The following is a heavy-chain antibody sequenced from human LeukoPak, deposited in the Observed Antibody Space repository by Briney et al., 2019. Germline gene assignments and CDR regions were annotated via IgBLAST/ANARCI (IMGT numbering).Heavy chain of an antibody. CDR3: ARSGSGSGSWCSFDY. Sequence: PSQTLSHTRAISGDSVSRIMDRSKWIRQSPSRGLEWLGRTYYGSKWYNDYAVSVKSQIAINPDPSKNQFYLQLNSVTPEDTAVYYCARSGSGSGSWCSFDYYGLGTLITVSS. J-gene: IGHJ4*02. CDR1: GDSVSRIMDR. V-gene: IGHV6-1*01. CDR2: TYYGSKWYN. D-gene: IGHD6-13*01.